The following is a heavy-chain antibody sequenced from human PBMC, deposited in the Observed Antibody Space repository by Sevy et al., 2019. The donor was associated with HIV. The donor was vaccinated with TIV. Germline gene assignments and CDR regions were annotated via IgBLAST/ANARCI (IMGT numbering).Heavy chain of an antibody. Sequence: GGSLRLSCAASGFTFSSYSMNWVRQAPGKGLEWVSYISSSSSTIYYADAVKGRFTLSRDNTKNSLYLQMNSLRDEDTAVYYCAGDAARRDYYDSISLDAFDIWGQGTMVTVSS. CDR2: ISSSSSTI. J-gene: IGHJ3*02. CDR3: AGDAARRDYYDSISLDAFDI. CDR1: GFTFSSYS. D-gene: IGHD3-22*01. V-gene: IGHV3-48*02.